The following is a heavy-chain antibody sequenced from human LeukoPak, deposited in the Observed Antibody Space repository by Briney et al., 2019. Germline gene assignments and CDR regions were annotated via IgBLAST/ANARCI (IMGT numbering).Heavy chain of an antibody. Sequence: GGSLRLSCEASGFTFSNYAMSWVRQAPGKGLEWVSAISGSGDSTFDADSVKGRFTISRDNSKNTLYLQMNSLRAEDTAIYYCASSGYNYGTSYFAYWGQGTLVTVSS. CDR2: ISGSGDST. V-gene: IGHV3-23*01. J-gene: IGHJ4*02. CDR1: GFTFSNYA. CDR3: ASSGYNYGTSYFAY. D-gene: IGHD5-18*01.